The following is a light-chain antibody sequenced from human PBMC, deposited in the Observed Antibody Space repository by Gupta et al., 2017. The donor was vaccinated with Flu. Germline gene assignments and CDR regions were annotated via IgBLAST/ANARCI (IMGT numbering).Light chain of an antibody. V-gene: IGKV3-15*01. CDR2: GEP. CDR3: QHYNNWPPWT. Sequence: EIVITHSPATLSVSPGERATLSCRASQSVSSNLAWYQQKPGQAPRLLIYGEPTRATGIPARFRGSWSGKELTLTISSRQSEDFAGYYCQHYNNWPPWTFGQGTKVEIK. J-gene: IGKJ1*01. CDR1: QSVSSN.